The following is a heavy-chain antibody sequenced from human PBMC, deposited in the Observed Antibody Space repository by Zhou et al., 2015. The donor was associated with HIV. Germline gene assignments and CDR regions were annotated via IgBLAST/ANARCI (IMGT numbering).Heavy chain of an antibody. D-gene: IGHD3-3*02. CDR2: IIPIFGTS. V-gene: IGHV1-69*06. Sequence: QVQLVQSGAEVKKPGSSVKVSCKASGGTFRNHGISWVRQAPGQGLEWMGGIIPIFGTSNYAQKFQNRVTITADRSTNTANMELRSLTSDDTAVYFCARRSDISDYFDYWGQGTLVTVSS. CDR1: GGTFRNHG. CDR3: ARRSDISDYFDY. J-gene: IGHJ4*02.